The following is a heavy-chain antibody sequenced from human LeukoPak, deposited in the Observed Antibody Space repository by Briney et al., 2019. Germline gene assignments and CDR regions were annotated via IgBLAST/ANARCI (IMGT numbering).Heavy chain of an antibody. D-gene: IGHD3-22*01. CDR1: GGSIGSGGYY. J-gene: IGHJ5*02. V-gene: IGHV4-31*03. CDR2: IYYSGST. CDR3: ARGPYYYDSSGYLS. Sequence: SETLSLTCTVSGGSIGSGGYYWSWIRQHPGKGLEWIGYIYYSGSTYYNPSLKSRVTISVDTSKNQFSLKLSSVTAADTAVYYCARGPYYYDSSGYLSWGQGTLVTVSS.